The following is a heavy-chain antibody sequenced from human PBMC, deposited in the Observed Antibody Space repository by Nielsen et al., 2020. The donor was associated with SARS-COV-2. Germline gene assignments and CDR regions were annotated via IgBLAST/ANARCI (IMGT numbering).Heavy chain of an antibody. Sequence: GGSLRLSCSASGFIFSSYAMHWVRQAPGKGLEYVSAISSNGGSTYYADSVKGRFTISRDNSKNTLYLQMSSLRAEDTAVYYCVKGGALYCGGDCYSDWYFDLWGRGTLVTVSS. V-gene: IGHV3-64D*06. J-gene: IGHJ2*01. CDR3: VKGGALYCGGDCYSDWYFDL. D-gene: IGHD2-21*02. CDR1: GFIFSSYA. CDR2: ISSNGGST.